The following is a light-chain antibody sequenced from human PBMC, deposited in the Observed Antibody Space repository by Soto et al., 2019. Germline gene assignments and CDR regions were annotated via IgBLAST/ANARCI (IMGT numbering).Light chain of an antibody. J-gene: IGKJ2*01. V-gene: IGKV1-33*01. CDR1: QDIRYF. Sequence: DIQMTQSPSFLSASVGDRVTLTCQASQDIRYFLNWYQQKPGKAPKLLIYDASNLEIGVPSRFSGGGSGTEFTFTITSLQPEDVATYYCQQYDSLLYTFGQGTKVEI. CDR3: QQYDSLLYT. CDR2: DAS.